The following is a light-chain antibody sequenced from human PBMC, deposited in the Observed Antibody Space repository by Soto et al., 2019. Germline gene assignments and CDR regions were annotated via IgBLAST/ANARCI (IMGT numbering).Light chain of an antibody. V-gene: IGLV2-14*01. CDR2: EVS. J-gene: IGLJ1*01. CDR3: SSYTSTSTVV. CDR1: SSDVGGYNY. Sequence: QSALTQPPSASGSPGQSVTISCTGTSSDVGGYNYVSWYQQHPGKAPKLMIYEVSNRPSGVSIRFSGSKSGNTASLTISGLQAEDEADYYCSSYTSTSTVVFGTGTKVTVL.